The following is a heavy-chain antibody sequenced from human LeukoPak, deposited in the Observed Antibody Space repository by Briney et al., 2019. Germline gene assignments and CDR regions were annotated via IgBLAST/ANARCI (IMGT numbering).Heavy chain of an antibody. J-gene: IGHJ4*02. CDR1: GGSISSYY. V-gene: IGHV4-59*08. CDR2: IYYSGST. CDR3: ANLAETFDY. Sequence: SETLSLTCTVSGGSISSYYWSWIRQPPGKGLEWIGYIYYSGSTNYNPSLKSRVTVSVDTSKNQFSLKLSSVTAADTAVYYCANLAETFDYWGQGTLVTVSS.